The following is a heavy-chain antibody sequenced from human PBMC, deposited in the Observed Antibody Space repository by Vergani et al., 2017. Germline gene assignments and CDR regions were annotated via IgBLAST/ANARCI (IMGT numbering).Heavy chain of an antibody. V-gene: IGHV3-11*01. D-gene: IGHD3-22*01. CDR3: ARIHISKCYNGSGYYYIGYDYGMDG. J-gene: IGHJ6*04. CDR2: ISSSGSTI. CDR1: GFTFSDYY. Sequence: QVQLVESGGGLVKPGGSLRLSCAASGFTFSDYYMSWIRQAPGKGLEWVSYISSSGSTIYYADSVKGRFTISRDNAKNSLYLQMNSLRAEDTAVYYCARIHISKCYNGSGYYYIGYDYGMDGWSEGTTATVSP.